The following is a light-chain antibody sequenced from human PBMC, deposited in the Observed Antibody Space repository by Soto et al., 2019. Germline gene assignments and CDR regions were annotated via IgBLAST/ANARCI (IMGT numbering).Light chain of an antibody. V-gene: IGKV1-39*01. CDR1: QSISSY. CDR2: AAS. CDR3: QQSYSTPWT. Sequence: NQMTQSPSSLSASVGDIVSITCRASQSISSYLNWYQQKPGKAPKLLIYAASSLQSGVPSRFSGSGSGTDFTLTISSLQHEDFASYYCQQSYSTPWTFGQGTNVDNK. J-gene: IGKJ1*01.